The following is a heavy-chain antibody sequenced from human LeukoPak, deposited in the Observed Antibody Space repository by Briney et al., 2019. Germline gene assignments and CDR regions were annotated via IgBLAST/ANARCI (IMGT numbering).Heavy chain of an antibody. CDR3: ARVRGFGAPHYGMDV. CDR1: GYTFTGYY. J-gene: IGHJ6*04. Sequence: ASVKVSFKASGYTFTGYYMHWVRPAPGQGLEWMGWINPNSGGTNYAQKFQGWVTMTRDTSISTAYMELSRLRSDDTAVYYCARVRGFGAPHYGMDVWGKGTTVTVSS. D-gene: IGHD3-10*01. CDR2: INPNSGGT. V-gene: IGHV1-2*04.